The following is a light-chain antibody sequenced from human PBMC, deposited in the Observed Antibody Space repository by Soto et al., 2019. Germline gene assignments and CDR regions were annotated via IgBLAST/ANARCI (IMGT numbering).Light chain of an antibody. J-gene: IGKJ2*01. CDR1: QSISTE. V-gene: IGKV3-15*01. CDR3: QQGHNWPLT. CDR2: SAS. Sequence: EIVMTQSPATLSVSPGERATLSCRASQSISTEFAWYQQKPGQPPRLIIYSASTRATGVPARFTGSGSGSEFTLTISGLQSEDFAVYYCQQGHNWPLTVGQGTRLEI.